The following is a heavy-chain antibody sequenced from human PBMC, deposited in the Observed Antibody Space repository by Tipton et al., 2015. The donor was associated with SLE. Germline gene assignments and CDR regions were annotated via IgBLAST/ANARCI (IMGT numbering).Heavy chain of an antibody. V-gene: IGHV4-39*01. D-gene: IGHD3-3*01. CDR1: GGSISSSRYY. J-gene: IGHJ5*02. CDR2: IYYSGST. Sequence: LRLSCTVSGGSISSSRYYWGWIRQPPGKGLEWIGSIYYSGSTSYNPSLKSRVTISVDTSKNQFSLKLSSVTASDTAIYYCAQQYYDFWSGSTGDWFDPWGQGTLVTVSS. CDR3: AQQYYDFWSGSTGDWFDP.